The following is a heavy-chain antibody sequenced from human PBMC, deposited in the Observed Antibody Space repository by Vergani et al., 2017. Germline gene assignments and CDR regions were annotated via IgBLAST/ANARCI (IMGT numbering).Heavy chain of an antibody. Sequence: DVHLAESGGGFFQPGGSLRLSCSASGFSFNSYWIHWVRQVPGKGLLWVSRIKSDGSITAYTDSVKGRFTISRDNSKNMLFLQMNNLRTEDTAVYYCAKATSSGWYNYFDYWGQGTLVTVSS. D-gene: IGHD6-19*01. V-gene: IGHV3-74*03. CDR3: AKATSSGWYNYFDY. CDR2: IKSDGSIT. J-gene: IGHJ4*02. CDR1: GFSFNSYW.